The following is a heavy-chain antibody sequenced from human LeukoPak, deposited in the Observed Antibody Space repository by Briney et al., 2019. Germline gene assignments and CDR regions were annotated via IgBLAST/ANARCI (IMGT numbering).Heavy chain of an antibody. CDR3: ARSRSVSNYKGKDV. J-gene: IGHJ6*02. Sequence: GGSLRLSCAASGFTFSSYWMSWVRQAPGKGLEWVSSISSSSDYIYYADSVKGRFTISRDNARNSLYLQMNSLRAEDTAVYYCARSRSVSNYKGKDVWGQGTTVTVSS. V-gene: IGHV3-21*01. CDR1: GFTFSSYW. D-gene: IGHD5/OR15-5a*01. CDR2: ISSSSDYI.